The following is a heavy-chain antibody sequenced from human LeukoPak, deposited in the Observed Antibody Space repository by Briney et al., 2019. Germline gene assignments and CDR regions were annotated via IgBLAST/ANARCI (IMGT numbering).Heavy chain of an antibody. CDR1: DGSISSYY. CDR3: ARGQKLYSSFYGLDV. Sequence: SETLSLTCTVSDGSISSYYWSWIRQPAGKGLEWIGRIYNSGSTNYNPSLKSRVTMSIDASKKQFSLKLSSVTAADTAVYYCARGQKLYSSFYGLDVWGQGTTVTVSS. V-gene: IGHV4-4*07. D-gene: IGHD3-22*01. J-gene: IGHJ6*02. CDR2: IYNSGST.